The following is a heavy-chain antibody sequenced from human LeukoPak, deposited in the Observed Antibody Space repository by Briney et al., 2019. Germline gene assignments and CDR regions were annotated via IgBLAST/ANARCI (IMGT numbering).Heavy chain of an antibody. Sequence: ASVKVSCTASGNTFTSFHIHWVRQAPGQGLEYMGIIKVYGDTTIYAQRFQGRITVTRDTSTSTVYMELSSLNSEDTAVYYCARSPGKAVAPSFDYWGQGTLVTVSS. CDR1: GNTFTSFH. CDR3: ARSPGKAVAPSFDY. D-gene: IGHD6-19*01. V-gene: IGHV1-46*01. J-gene: IGHJ4*02. CDR2: IKVYGDTT.